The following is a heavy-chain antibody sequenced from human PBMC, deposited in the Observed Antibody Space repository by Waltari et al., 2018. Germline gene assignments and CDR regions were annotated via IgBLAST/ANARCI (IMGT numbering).Heavy chain of an antibody. CDR1: GYTFTGYY. CDR2: INPNSGGT. CDR3: ARGGPTAGAIAVDAPFDY. Sequence: QVQLVQSGAEVKKPGASVKVSCKASGYTFTGYYMHWVRQAPGQGLEWMVWINPNSGGTNYAQKFQGWVTMTRDTSISTAYMELSRLRSDDTAVYYCARGGPTAGAIAVDAPFDYWGQGTLVTVSS. J-gene: IGHJ4*02. V-gene: IGHV1-2*04. D-gene: IGHD6-19*01.